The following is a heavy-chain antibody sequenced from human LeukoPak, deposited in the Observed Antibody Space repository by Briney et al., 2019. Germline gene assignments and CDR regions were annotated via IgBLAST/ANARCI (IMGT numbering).Heavy chain of an antibody. D-gene: IGHD2-2*02. CDR1: GYTFTGYY. J-gene: IGHJ5*02. CDR3: ARDLGVVPAAIVGWFDP. CDR2: INPNGGGT. Sequence: ASVKVSCKASGYTFTGYYMHWVRQAPGQGLEWMGWINPNGGGTNYAQRFQGRVTMTRDTSISTAYMELSRLRSDDTAVYYCARDLGVVPAAIVGWFDPWGQGTLVTVSS. V-gene: IGHV1-2*02.